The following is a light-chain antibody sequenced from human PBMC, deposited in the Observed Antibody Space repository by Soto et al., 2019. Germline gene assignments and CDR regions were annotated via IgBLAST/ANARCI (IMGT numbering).Light chain of an antibody. V-gene: IGKV2-30*01. CDR2: KVS. J-gene: IGKJ5*01. CDR3: MQGTPWPLT. Sequence: DVVVTQSPLSLPVTLGQPASISCRSSQSLVYSDGNTYLNWFHQRPGQSPRRLIFKVSSRDSGVPDRFSGSGSCTDFTLRISRVEAEDVGVYYCMQGTPWPLTFGQGTRLEIK. CDR1: QSLVYSDGNTY.